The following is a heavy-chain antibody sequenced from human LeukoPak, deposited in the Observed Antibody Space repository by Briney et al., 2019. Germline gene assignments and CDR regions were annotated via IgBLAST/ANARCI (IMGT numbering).Heavy chain of an antibody. Sequence: SETLSLTCTVSGGSISDYYWSWIRQPPGRGLEWIGYIYYSGSTNYNPSLKSRVTMSVDTSKNHFSLELTSVTAADTAVYYCARKVATINPFDYWGQGTLVTVSS. CDR2: IYYSGST. CDR1: GGSISDYY. D-gene: IGHD5-24*01. V-gene: IGHV4-59*08. J-gene: IGHJ4*02. CDR3: ARKVATINPFDY.